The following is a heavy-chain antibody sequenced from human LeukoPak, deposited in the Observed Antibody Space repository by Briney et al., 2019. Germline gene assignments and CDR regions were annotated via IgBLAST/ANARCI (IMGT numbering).Heavy chain of an antibody. CDR3: ANNRGGGWFDP. V-gene: IGHV4-39*07. CDR2: LYFSGST. J-gene: IGHJ5*02. CDR1: GGSISSRSYS. Sequence: SETLSLTCTVSGGSISSRSYSWGWIRHPPGKGLEWIGSLYFSGSTYYNPSLKSRVTISGDTSKNQFSLKVTSVTAADTAVYYCANNRGGGWFDPWGQGTLVTVSS. D-gene: IGHD1-14*01.